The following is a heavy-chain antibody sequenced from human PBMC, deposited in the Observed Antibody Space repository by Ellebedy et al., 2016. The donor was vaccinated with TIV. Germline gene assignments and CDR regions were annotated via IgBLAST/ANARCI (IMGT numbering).Heavy chain of an antibody. CDR1: GGTFYSYA. V-gene: IGHV1-69*10. D-gene: IGHD3-10*01. CDR3: AKCPDLLSRKFDY. J-gene: IGHJ4*02. Sequence: AASVKVSCKASGGTFYSYAINWVRQAPGQGLEWMGGIIPGLGIPNYAQKFQGRVTITADKSTGTAYMELSSLRSEDTAVYYCAKCPDLLSRKFDYWGQGTLVTVSS. CDR2: IIPGLGIP.